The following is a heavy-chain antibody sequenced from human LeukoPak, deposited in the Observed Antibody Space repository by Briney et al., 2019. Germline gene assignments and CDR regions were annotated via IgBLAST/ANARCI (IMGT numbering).Heavy chain of an antibody. J-gene: IGHJ4*02. Sequence: PGGSLRLSCAASGFTFNNYAMTWVRQAPEKGLEWVSSITGSGGYANYADSVKGRFAISRDNSKNTLYLQMNSLKTEDTAVYYCARDLATKAYWGQGTLVTVSS. CDR1: GFTFNNYA. CDR2: ITGSGGYA. CDR3: ARDLATKAY. V-gene: IGHV3-23*01. D-gene: IGHD5-12*01.